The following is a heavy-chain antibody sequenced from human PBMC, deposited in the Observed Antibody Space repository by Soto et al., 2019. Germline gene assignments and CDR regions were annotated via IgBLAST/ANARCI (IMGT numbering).Heavy chain of an antibody. CDR1: GFKFDDYM. Sequence: DVQLVESGGGVVQPGGSLRLSCEASGFKFDDYMMHWVRQAPGKGLEWISLISWDGGSIDYADSIKGRFTVSRDNSKTSLYLHMHSLTSDDTAFYFCAKEGNGGSSLDSWGQGTLVTVSS. CDR2: ISWDGGSI. J-gene: IGHJ5*01. V-gene: IGHV3-43*01. CDR3: AKEGNGGSSLDS. D-gene: IGHD2-15*01.